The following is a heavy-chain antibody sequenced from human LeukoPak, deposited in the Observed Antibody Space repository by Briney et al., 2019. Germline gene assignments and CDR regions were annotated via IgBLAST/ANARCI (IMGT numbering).Heavy chain of an antibody. D-gene: IGHD6-13*01. Sequence: GGSLRLSCAASGFTFSDFWMSWVRQAPGKGLEWVANIKEGGSEKYYVDSVNGRFTISRDNAKNSVYLQMNSLRAEDTAVYYCARIMNSSPDYWGQGTLVTVSS. CDR3: ARIMNSSPDY. CDR2: IKEGGSEK. J-gene: IGHJ4*02. CDR1: GFTFSDFW. V-gene: IGHV3-7*01.